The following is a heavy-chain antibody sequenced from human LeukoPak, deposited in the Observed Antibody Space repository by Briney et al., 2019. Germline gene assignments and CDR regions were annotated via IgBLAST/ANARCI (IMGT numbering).Heavy chain of an antibody. J-gene: IGHJ5*02. V-gene: IGHV4-59*01. D-gene: IGHD3-22*01. CDR3: ARSRDSSGYRNNWFDP. CDR1: GGSISTYF. Sequence: SETLSLTCTVSGGSISTYFWSWIRQPPGKGLEWIGYISSSGSTNYNPSLKSRVTMSVDTSKNQFSLKLNSVTAADTAVYYCARSRDSSGYRNNWFDPWGRGTLVTVSS. CDR2: ISSSGST.